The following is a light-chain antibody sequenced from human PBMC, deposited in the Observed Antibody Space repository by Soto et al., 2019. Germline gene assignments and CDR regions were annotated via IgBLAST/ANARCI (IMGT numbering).Light chain of an antibody. V-gene: IGKV3-20*01. Sequence: EIVLTQSPGTLSLSPGERATLSCRASQSVSSTYLAWLQQKAGQAPRLLIHGASSRAIGIPDRFSGSGSGTDFTLTISRLEPEDFAVYNCQQYGSSRWTFGQGTKVEIK. J-gene: IGKJ1*01. CDR3: QQYGSSRWT. CDR2: GAS. CDR1: QSVSSTY.